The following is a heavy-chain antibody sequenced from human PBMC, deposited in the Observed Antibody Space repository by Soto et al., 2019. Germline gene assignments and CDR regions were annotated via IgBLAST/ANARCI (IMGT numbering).Heavy chain of an antibody. D-gene: IGHD5-12*01. CDR2: ISYDGSNK. Sequence: ESGGGVVQPGRSLRLSCAASGFTFSSYAMHWVRQAPGKGLEWVAVISYDGSNKYYADSVKGRFTISRDNSKNTLYQQMNSLRAEDTAVYYCARVAVEMATIHVFDYWGQGTLVTVSS. J-gene: IGHJ4*02. V-gene: IGHV3-30-3*01. CDR1: GFTFSSYA. CDR3: ARVAVEMATIHVFDY.